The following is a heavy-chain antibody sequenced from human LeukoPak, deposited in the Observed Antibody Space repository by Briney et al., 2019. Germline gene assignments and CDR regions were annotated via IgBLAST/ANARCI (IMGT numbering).Heavy chain of an antibody. CDR2: IYTSGST. CDR1: GGSISSGSYY. V-gene: IGHV4-61*02. Sequence: SQTLSLTCTVSGGSISSGSYYLSWIRQPAGKGLEWIGRIYTSGSTNYNPSLKSRVTISVDTSKNQFFLKLSPVTAADTAVYYCARGGSPYNWFDPWGQGTLVTVSS. D-gene: IGHD2-15*01. J-gene: IGHJ5*02. CDR3: ARGGSPYNWFDP.